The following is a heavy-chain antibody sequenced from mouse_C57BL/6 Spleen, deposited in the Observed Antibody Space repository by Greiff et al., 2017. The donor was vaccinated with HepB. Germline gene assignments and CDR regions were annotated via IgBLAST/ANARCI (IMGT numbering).Heavy chain of an antibody. Sequence: EVQLQQSGAELVRPGASVKLSCTASGFNIKDDYMHWVKQRPEQGLEWIGWIDPENGDTEYASKFQGKATITADTSSNTAYMQLSSLTSEDTAVYDCTTGYGSSLYYLDYWGQGTTLTVSS. D-gene: IGHD1-1*01. V-gene: IGHV14-4*01. CDR3: TTGYGSSLYYLDY. J-gene: IGHJ2*01. CDR1: GFNIKDDY. CDR2: IDPENGDT.